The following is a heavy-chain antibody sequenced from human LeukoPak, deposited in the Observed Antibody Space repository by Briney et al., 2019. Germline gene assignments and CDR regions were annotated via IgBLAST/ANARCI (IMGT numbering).Heavy chain of an antibody. CDR2: ISYDGSNK. Sequence: GGSLRLSCAASGFTFSSYGMHWVRQPPGKGLEWVAVISYDGSNKYYADSVKGRFTISRDNSKNTLYLQMNSLRAEDTAVYYCAKIGSSGSAFDYWGQGTLVTVSS. CDR1: GFTFSSYG. J-gene: IGHJ4*02. V-gene: IGHV3-30*18. CDR3: AKIGSSGSAFDY. D-gene: IGHD6-19*01.